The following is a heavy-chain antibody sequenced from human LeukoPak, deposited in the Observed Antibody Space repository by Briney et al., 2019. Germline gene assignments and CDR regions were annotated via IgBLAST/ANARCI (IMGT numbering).Heavy chain of an antibody. J-gene: IGHJ4*02. Sequence: KPSETLSLTCAVYGGSFSGYYWSWIRQPPGKGLEWIGEINHSGSTNYNPSLKSRVTISVDTSKNQFSLKLSSVTAADTAVYYCACGYGDYSPFDYWGQGTLVTVSS. CDR3: ACGYGDYSPFDY. D-gene: IGHD4-17*01. CDR2: INHSGST. CDR1: GGSFSGYY. V-gene: IGHV4-34*01.